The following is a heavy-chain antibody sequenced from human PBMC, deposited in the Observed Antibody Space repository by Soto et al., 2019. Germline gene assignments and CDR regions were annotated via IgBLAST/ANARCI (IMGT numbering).Heavy chain of an antibody. D-gene: IGHD3-16*01. CDR2: INTGGVTI. Sequence: EEQLVESGGDLVQPGGSLRLSCTASGFTLSSCEMNWVRQATGKGLEWVSYINTGGVTIYADSVKGRFTISRDNAQNSLLLQMNSLRAEDTAVYYCVRDKGEMVAYGMDVWGQGTTVTVSS. V-gene: IGHV3-48*03. CDR1: GFTLSSCE. J-gene: IGHJ6*02. CDR3: VRDKGEMVAYGMDV.